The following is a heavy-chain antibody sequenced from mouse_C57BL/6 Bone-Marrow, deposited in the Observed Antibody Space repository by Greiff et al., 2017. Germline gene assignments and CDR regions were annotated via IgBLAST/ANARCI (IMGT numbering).Heavy chain of an antibody. J-gene: IGHJ1*03. CDR2: IDPSASYT. D-gene: IGHD2-3*01. V-gene: IGHV1-69*01. Sequence: QVQLQQPGAELVMPGASVKLSCKASGYTFTSYWMHWVKQRPGQGLEWIGEIDPSASYTNYNQKFKGKSTLTVDKSSSTAYMQLSSLTSEDSAVYYCASGDDGYSYWYFDVWGTGTTVTVSS. CDR3: ASGDDGYSYWYFDV. CDR1: GYTFTSYW.